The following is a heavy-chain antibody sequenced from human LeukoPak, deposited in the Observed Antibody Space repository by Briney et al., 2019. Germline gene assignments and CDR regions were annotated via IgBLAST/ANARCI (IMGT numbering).Heavy chain of an antibody. CDR1: GGTFSSYA. J-gene: IGHJ4*02. Sequence: GASVKVSCKASGGTFSSYAISWVRQAPGQGLEWMGRINPNSGGTNYAQKFQGRVTMTRDTSISTAYMELSRLRSDDTAVYYCARGARGTWAWGDWGQGTLVTVSS. CDR3: ARGARGTWAWGD. V-gene: IGHV1-2*06. CDR2: INPNSGGT. D-gene: IGHD3-10*01.